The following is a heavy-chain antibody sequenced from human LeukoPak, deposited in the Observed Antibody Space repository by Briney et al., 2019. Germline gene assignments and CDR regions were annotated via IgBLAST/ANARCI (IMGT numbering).Heavy chain of an antibody. D-gene: IGHD3-10*01. Sequence: ASVKVSCKASGYTFTGYYMHWVRQAPGQGLEWMGWINPNSGGTNYAQKFQGRVTMTRDTSISTAYMELSRLRSDDTAVYYRARVLTMVRGVISRNWFDPWGQGTLVTVSS. J-gene: IGHJ5*02. CDR3: ARVLTMVRGVISRNWFDP. V-gene: IGHV1-2*02. CDR1: GYTFTGYY. CDR2: INPNSGGT.